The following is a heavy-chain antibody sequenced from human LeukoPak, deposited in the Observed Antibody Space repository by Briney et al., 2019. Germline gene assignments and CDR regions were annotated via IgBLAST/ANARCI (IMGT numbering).Heavy chain of an antibody. V-gene: IGHV5-51*01. CDR1: GYSFTSYW. CDR3: ARGYCSGGSCYWNFDY. D-gene: IGHD2-15*01. Sequence: GESLKISCKGSGYSFTSYWIGWVRQMPGKGLEWMGIIYPGDSDTRYSPSFQGQVTTSADKSISTAYLQWSSLKASDTAMYYCARGYCSGGSCYWNFDYWGQGTLVTVSS. J-gene: IGHJ4*02. CDR2: IYPGDSDT.